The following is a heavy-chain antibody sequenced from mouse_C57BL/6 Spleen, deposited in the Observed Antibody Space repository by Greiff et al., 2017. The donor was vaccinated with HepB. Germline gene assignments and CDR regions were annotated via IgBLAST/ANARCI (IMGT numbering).Heavy chain of an antibody. V-gene: IGHV5-6*01. CDR1: GFTFSSYG. J-gene: IGHJ2*01. CDR2: ISSGGSYT. Sequence: EVKLMESGGDLVKPGGSLKLSCAASGFTFSSYGMSWVRQTPDKRLEWVATISSGGSYTYYPDSVKGRFTISRDNAKNTLYLQMSSLKSEDTAMYYCARQDEVYFDYWGQGTTLTVSS. CDR3: ARQDEVYFDY.